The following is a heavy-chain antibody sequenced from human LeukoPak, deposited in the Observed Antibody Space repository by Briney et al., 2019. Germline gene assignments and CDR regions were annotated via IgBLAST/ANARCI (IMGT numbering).Heavy chain of an antibody. J-gene: IGHJ4*02. CDR2: IYYSGST. CDR3: ARGGTNRYSSSSWPLFDY. CDR1: GGSISSYY. D-gene: IGHD6-6*01. Sequence: SETLSLTCTVSGGSISSYYWSWIRQPPGKGLEWIEYIYYSGSTNYNPSLKSRVTISVDTSNNQFSLKLSSVTAADTAVYYCARGGTNRYSSSSWPLFDYWGQGTLVTVSS. V-gene: IGHV4-59*01.